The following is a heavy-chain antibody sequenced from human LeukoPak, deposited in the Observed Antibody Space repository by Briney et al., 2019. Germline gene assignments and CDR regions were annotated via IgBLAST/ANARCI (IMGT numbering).Heavy chain of an antibody. CDR3: ARGRLRVDWFDP. Sequence: SETLSLTCAVYGGSFSGYYWSWIRQPPGKGLEWIGEINHSGSTNYNPSLKSRVTISVDTSKNQFSLKLSSVTAADTAVYYCARGRLRVDWFDPWGQGTLVIVSS. CDR2: INHSGST. CDR1: GGSFSGYY. J-gene: IGHJ5*02. V-gene: IGHV4-34*01.